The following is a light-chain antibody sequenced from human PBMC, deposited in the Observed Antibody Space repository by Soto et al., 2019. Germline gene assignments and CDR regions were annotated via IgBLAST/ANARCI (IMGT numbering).Light chain of an antibody. V-gene: IGLV2-11*01. Sequence: SVLPQPRSVSVSPGQSVTISCTGTSSDVGGYNYVSWYQQHPGKAPKLMISDVSKRPSGVPDRFFGSKSGNTASLTISGLQAEDEADYYCYSYAGSYTFYVFGTGTKVTVL. CDR1: SSDVGGYNY. CDR2: DVS. CDR3: YSYAGSYTFYV. J-gene: IGLJ1*01.